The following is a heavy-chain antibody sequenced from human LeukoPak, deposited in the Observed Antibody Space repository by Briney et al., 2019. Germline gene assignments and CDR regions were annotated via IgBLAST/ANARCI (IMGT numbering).Heavy chain of an antibody. CDR2: ILYDGTNK. CDR3: AKRVAGTYHFDY. CDR1: GFTFSSYG. J-gene: IGHJ4*02. D-gene: IGHD6-19*01. Sequence: AGGSLRLSCAASGFTFSSYGMHWVRQAPGKGLEWVAFILYDGTNKYYADSVKGRFTISRDNSKNTLYLQMNSLRAEDTAVYYCAKRVAGTYHFDYWGQGTLVTVSS. V-gene: IGHV3-30*02.